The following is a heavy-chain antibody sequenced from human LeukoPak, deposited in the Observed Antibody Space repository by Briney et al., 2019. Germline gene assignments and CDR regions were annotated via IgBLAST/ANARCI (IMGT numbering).Heavy chain of an antibody. CDR2: IKQDGSEK. D-gene: IGHD7-27*01. J-gene: IGHJ4*02. V-gene: IGHV3-7*01. CDR1: GFTFSSYW. Sequence: GGSLRLSCAASGFTFSSYWMSWVRQAPGKGLEWVAHIKQDGSEKNYVDSVKGRFTISRDNAKNSLLLQMDGLRAEDSAVYYCARDKMTGDSYFDFWGQGALVTVSS. CDR3: ARDKMTGDSYFDF.